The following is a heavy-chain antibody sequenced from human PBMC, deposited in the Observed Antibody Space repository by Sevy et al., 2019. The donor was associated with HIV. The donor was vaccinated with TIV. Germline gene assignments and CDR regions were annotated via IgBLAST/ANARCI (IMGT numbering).Heavy chain of an antibody. Sequence: SETLSLTCTVSGGSITSLYWNWIRQPPGKGLGWIANIYYNGHIDYNPSLKSPVTLSLDTSKNQFSRGLSSVTAADTAMYYCAGENAWGRGYSRGQGTLVTVSS. CDR3: AGENAWGRGYS. CDR2: IYYNGHI. D-gene: IGHD1-26*01. V-gene: IGHV4-59*08. J-gene: IGHJ5*01. CDR1: GGSITSLY.